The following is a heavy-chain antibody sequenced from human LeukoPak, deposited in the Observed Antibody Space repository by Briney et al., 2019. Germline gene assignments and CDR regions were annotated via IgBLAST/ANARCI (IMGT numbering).Heavy chain of an antibody. Sequence: PSETLSLTCTVSGGSISSYYWSWIRQPLGKGLEWIGYIYYSGSTNYNPSLKSRVTISVDTSKNQFSLKLSSVTAADTAVYYCARDHEGASWYPPYYYYYYMDVWGKGTTVTVSS. D-gene: IGHD6-13*01. CDR3: ARDHEGASWYPPYYYYYYMDV. J-gene: IGHJ6*03. CDR2: IYYSGST. V-gene: IGHV4-59*01. CDR1: GGSISSYY.